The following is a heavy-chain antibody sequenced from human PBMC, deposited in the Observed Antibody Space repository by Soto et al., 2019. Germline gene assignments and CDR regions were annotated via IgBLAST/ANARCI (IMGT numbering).Heavy chain of an antibody. J-gene: IGHJ1*01. Sequence: SEPLSLTCAVYGGSFSSYYWSWFRQPPGKGLEWIGEINHSGSTNYNPSLKSRVTISVDTSKNQFSLKLSSVTAADTAVYYCARASSTLYSSSSATLSPPSTETEGYFQHWGQGTLVTVSS. CDR1: GGSFSSYY. CDR3: ARASSTLYSSSSATLSPPSTETEGYFQH. V-gene: IGHV4-34*01. D-gene: IGHD6-6*01. CDR2: INHSGST.